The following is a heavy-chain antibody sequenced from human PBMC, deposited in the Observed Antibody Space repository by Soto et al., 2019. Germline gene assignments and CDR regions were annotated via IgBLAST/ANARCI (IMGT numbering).Heavy chain of an antibody. Sequence: PSETLSLTCSVSGASITTGGSYWTWIRQHPGKGVEWIGNILYSEKNYYNPSLKSRVTISLDTSKNQFSLKVNSVTAADTAVYYCVRYRGTTLRMDVWGQGTTVTFSS. D-gene: IGHD3-10*01. CDR3: VRYRGTTLRMDV. J-gene: IGHJ6*02. V-gene: IGHV4-31*03. CDR2: ILYSEKN. CDR1: GASITTGGSY.